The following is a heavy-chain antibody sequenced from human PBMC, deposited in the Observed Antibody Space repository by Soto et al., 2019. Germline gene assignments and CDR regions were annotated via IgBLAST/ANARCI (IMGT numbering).Heavy chain of an antibody. CDR2: IYYSGST. V-gene: IGHV4-59*01. CDR3: ARARWAAAVPYYGIDV. D-gene: IGHD2-2*01. Sequence: PSETLSLTCTVSGGSISIYYWSLIRQPPGKGLEWIGYIYYSGSTNYNPSLKSRVTISVDTSKNQFSLKLSSVTAEDTAVYYCARARWAAAVPYYGIDVWGQGTEVTV. J-gene: IGHJ6*02. CDR1: GGSISIYY.